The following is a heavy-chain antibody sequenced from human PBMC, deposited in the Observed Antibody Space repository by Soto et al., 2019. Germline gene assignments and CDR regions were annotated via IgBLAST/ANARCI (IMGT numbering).Heavy chain of an antibody. Sequence: PGQSRRLSWAASGVTFSSYGMHWVRQAPGKGLEWVAVIWYDGRKKYYADSVKGRFTIARDNSKNTLYLQMNSLRAEDTAVYYCARDGREYSSNVPPSAYWGQGTLVTVSS. CDR1: GVTFSSYG. D-gene: IGHD6-6*01. V-gene: IGHV3-33*01. CDR2: IWYDGRKK. CDR3: ARDGREYSSNVPPSAY. J-gene: IGHJ4*02.